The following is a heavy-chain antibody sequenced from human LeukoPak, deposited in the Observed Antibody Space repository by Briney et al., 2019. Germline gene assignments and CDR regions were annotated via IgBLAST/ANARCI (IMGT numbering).Heavy chain of an antibody. J-gene: IGHJ6*02. CDR1: GFTFSSYA. CDR2: ISYDGSNK. D-gene: IGHD6-19*01. CDR3: ARDRCSGGWYSMGYYYYGMDV. V-gene: IGHV3-30-3*01. Sequence: GRSLRLSCAASGFTFSSYAMHWVRQAPGKGLEWVAVISYDGSNKCYADSVKGRFTISRDNSKNTLYLQMNSLRAEDTAVYYCARDRCSGGWYSMGYYYYGMDVWGQGTTVTVSS.